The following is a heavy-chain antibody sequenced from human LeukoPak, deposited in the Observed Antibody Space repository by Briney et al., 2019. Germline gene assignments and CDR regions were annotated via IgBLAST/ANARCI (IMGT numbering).Heavy chain of an antibody. CDR1: GFTFSSYS. V-gene: IGHV3-21*01. Sequence: GGSLRLSCAASGFTFSSYSMNWVRQAPGKGLEWVSSISSSSSYIYYADSVKGRFTISRDNAKNSLYLQMNSLRAEDTAVYYCARNWGIWSGIFDYWGRGTLVTVSS. D-gene: IGHD3-3*01. CDR2: ISSSSSYI. J-gene: IGHJ4*02. CDR3: ARNWGIWSGIFDY.